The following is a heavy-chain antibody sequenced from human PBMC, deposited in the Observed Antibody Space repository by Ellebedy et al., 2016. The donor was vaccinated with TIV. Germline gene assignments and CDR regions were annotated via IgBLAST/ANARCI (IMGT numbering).Heavy chain of an antibody. CDR3: AKYPTPTIAAAGPEGKTPTPSGMDV. J-gene: IGHJ6*02. CDR1: GYTFISYD. Sequence: AASVKVSCKASGYTFISYDINWVRQATGQGLEWMGWMNPHSGNTGYAQQFQGRVTMTSNTSISTAYMELSSLRTEDTAVYYCAKYPTPTIAAAGPEGKTPTPSGMDVWGQGTTVTVSS. V-gene: IGHV1-8*01. CDR2: MNPHSGNT. D-gene: IGHD6-13*01.